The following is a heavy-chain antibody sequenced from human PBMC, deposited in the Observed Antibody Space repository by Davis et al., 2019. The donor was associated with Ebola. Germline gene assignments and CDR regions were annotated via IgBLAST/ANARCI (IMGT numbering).Heavy chain of an antibody. D-gene: IGHD6-13*01. CDR1: GYTFTSYG. V-gene: IGHV1-18*01. CDR2: ISAYNGNT. Sequence: ASVKVSCKASGYTFTSYGISWVRQAPGQGLEWMGWISAYNGNTNYAQELQGRVTMTTDTSTSTAYMELRSLRSDDTAVYYCARASPLAAAGTFDPWGQGTLVTVSS. J-gene: IGHJ5*02. CDR3: ARASPLAAAGTFDP.